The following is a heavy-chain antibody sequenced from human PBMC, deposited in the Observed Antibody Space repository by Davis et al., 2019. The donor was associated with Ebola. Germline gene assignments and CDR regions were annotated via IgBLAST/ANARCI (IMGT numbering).Heavy chain of an antibody. D-gene: IGHD3-16*02. Sequence: GESLKISCAASGFTFSNAWLNWVRQAPGKGLEWVARLKSRADGGTTDYAAPVLGRFIISRDDSKNTLYLQMNSLRVEDTAVYYCARDLEITFGGIIALDYWGQGILVTVSS. CDR3: ARDLEITFGGIIALDY. J-gene: IGHJ4*02. V-gene: IGHV3-15*01. CDR1: GFTFSNAW. CDR2: LKSRADGGTT.